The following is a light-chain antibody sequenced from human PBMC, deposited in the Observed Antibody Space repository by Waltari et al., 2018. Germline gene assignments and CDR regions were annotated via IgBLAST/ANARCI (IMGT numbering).Light chain of an antibody. CDR3: YSYAGSDTVYV. Sequence: QSALTQPASVSGSPGQSITISCTGTIRNVGPYNPLSWYQQHPGKAPKVIISEDSKRPSGVSDRFSGSKSGNTASLTISGLQAEDEADYYCYSYAGSDTVYVFGSGTKVSVL. J-gene: IGLJ1*01. V-gene: IGLV2-23*01. CDR1: IRNVGPYNP. CDR2: EDS.